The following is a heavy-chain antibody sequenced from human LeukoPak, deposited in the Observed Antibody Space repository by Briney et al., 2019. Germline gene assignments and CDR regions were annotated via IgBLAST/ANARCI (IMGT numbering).Heavy chain of an antibody. V-gene: IGHV3-7*01. CDR3: ARDPDY. J-gene: IGHJ4*02. CDR2: IKQDGSEK. Sequence: GGSLRLSRAASGFTFGSYWMSWVRQAPGKGLEWVANIKQDGSEKYYVDSVKGRFTISRDNAKNSLYLQMNSLRAEDTAVYYCARDPDYWGQGTLVTVSS. CDR1: GFTFGSYW.